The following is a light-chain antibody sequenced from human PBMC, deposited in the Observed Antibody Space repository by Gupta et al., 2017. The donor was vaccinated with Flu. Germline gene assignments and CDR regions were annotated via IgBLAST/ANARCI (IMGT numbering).Light chain of an antibody. CDR1: QIISDY. CDR2: AAS. V-gene: IGKV1-39*01. CDR3: QQTDSIPHT. Sequence: PSSLSASVGDRVTITCRASQIISDYINWYQQKPGKAPKLLIYAASRLHSGVPSKFSGSGSETDFTLTISSLQREDFATYYCQQTDSIPHTFGQGTKMEIK. J-gene: IGKJ2*01.